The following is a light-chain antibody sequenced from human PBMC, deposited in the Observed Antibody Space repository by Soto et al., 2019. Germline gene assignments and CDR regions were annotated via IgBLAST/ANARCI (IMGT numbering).Light chain of an antibody. CDR2: EVT. Sequence: QSALTQPASVSGSPGQSITISCTGSGTDVGTYNFVSWFQRHPGKAPQLIIYEVTERPSGVSPRVSGSKSVNTASLTISGLRAEDEAEYLCCSFAGRKTWVFGGGTKLTVL. CDR3: CSFAGRKTWV. V-gene: IGLV2-23*02. J-gene: IGLJ3*02. CDR1: GTDVGTYNF.